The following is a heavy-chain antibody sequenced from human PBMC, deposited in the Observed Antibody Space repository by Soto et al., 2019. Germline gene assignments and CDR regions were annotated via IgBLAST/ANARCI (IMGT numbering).Heavy chain of an antibody. D-gene: IGHD3-22*01. CDR3: VKDRDSNSWPSRDV. V-gene: IGHV1-18*03. CDR1: GYTFTRNG. CDR2: ISPKSGNI. J-gene: IGHJ6*02. Sequence: QVHLVQSGAEVKKPGASVNVSCKTSGYTFTRNGISWVRQAPGQGLEWMGWISPKSGNIKYAQKFQGRVIMTTDTSPSTAYMELRSLRSDDMAVYYCVKDRDSNSWPSRDVWGPGTTVTVSS.